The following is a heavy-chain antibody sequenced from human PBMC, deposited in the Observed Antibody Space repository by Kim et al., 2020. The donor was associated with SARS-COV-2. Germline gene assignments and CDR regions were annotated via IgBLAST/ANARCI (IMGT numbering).Heavy chain of an antibody. CDR1: GFTFSTYW. V-gene: IGHV3-74*01. D-gene: IGHD1-26*01. J-gene: IGHJ4*02. CDR2: ISPDGTTT. Sequence: GGSLRLSCAASGFTFSTYWMHWVRQAPKKGLLWVSRISPDGTTTNYAESVEGRTTISRDNAKNTVYLQMNSLRGDETAIYYCARGHSESDPGSFGYWGQGTLVTVSS. CDR3: ARGHSESDPGSFGY.